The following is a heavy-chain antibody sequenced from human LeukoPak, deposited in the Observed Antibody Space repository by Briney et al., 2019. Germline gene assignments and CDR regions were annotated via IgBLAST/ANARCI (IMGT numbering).Heavy chain of an antibody. V-gene: IGHV5-10-1*01. CDR2: IGPSDSYT. D-gene: IGHD4-17*01. CDR1: GYSFTSYW. J-gene: IGHJ6*02. Sequence: PGESLKISCKGSGYSFTSYWITWVRQMPGKGLEWMGRIGPSDSYTNYGPSFQGHVTISADKSISTAYLQWSSLKASDTAMYYCATVTTIYYYYGMDVWGQGTTVTVSS. CDR3: ATVTTIYYYYGMDV.